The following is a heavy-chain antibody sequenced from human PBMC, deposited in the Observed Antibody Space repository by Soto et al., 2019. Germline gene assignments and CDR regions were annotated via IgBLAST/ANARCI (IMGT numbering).Heavy chain of an antibody. V-gene: IGHV1-69*13. J-gene: IGHJ6*02. Sequence: SVKVSCKASGGTFSSYAISWVRQAPGQGLEWMGGIIPIFGTANYAQKFQGRVTITADESTSTAYMELSSLRSEDTAVYYCARGFMTTVTTYYYYGMDVWGQGTTVTVS. CDR3: ARGFMTTVTTYYYYGMDV. CDR2: IIPIFGTA. CDR1: GGTFSSYA. D-gene: IGHD4-4*01.